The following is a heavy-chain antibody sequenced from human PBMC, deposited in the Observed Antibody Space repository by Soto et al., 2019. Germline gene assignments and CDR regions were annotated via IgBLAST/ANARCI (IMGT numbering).Heavy chain of an antibody. CDR2: ISGSGSST. V-gene: IGHV3-23*01. CDR3: ASRSSGWYFDY. Sequence: EVQLLESGGGLVQPGGSLRLSCAASGFTFSSYAMNWVRQAPGKGLEWVSVISGSGSSTYYADSVKGRFTISRDNSKNPLYRQMNSLRAEDTAVYYCASRSSGWYFDYWGQGTLVTVSS. J-gene: IGHJ4*02. D-gene: IGHD6-19*01. CDR1: GFTFSSYA.